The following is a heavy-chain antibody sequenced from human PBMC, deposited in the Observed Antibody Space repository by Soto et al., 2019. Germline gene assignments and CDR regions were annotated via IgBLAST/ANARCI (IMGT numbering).Heavy chain of an antibody. J-gene: IGHJ6*02. D-gene: IGHD2-21*02. V-gene: IGHV3-23*01. CDR2: ISGSGGRG. Sequence: EVQLLESGGDLVQPGGSLRLSCAASGFTFISYAMGWIRQPPGKGLEWVSAISGSGGRGYYADSVKGRFTISRDNSQNLMFLEMKSLRAEDTAVYFCAKWDPSAIFNVFGLDVWGQGTTVTVSS. CDR3: AKWDPSAIFNVFGLDV. CDR1: GFTFISYA.